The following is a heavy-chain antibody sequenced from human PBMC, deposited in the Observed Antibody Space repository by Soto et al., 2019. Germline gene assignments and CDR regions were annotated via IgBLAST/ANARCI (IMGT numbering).Heavy chain of an antibody. V-gene: IGHV3-7*04. CDR2: IRDDGSEK. J-gene: IGHJ3*02. CDR3: VRASNFAFDI. CDR1: GFTFSSYW. Sequence: ESGGDLVQPGGSLRLSCLASGFTFSSYWMRWARQAPEKGLEWVATIRDDGSEKYYLDSVKGRFTISRDNAKNLLYLHMDGLGAEDTAVYYCVRASNFAFDIWGQGTMVIVSS.